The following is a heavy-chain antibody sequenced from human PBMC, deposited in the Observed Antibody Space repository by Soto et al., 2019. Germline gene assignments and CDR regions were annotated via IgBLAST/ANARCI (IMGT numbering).Heavy chain of an antibody. CDR1: GFTFSSYA. J-gene: IGHJ4*02. Sequence: EVQLLESGGGLVQPGGSLRLSCAASGFTFSSYAMTWVRQAPGKGLEWVSGISSSGITTYYADSVKGRLTISRDNSKNTLFLQMNSLRADDTAIYYWAKVSGGGSGGSRVRQPSVFWGQGTLVTVSS. V-gene: IGHV3-23*01. CDR2: ISSSGITT. D-gene: IGHD2-15*01. CDR3: AKVSGGGSGGSRVRQPSVF.